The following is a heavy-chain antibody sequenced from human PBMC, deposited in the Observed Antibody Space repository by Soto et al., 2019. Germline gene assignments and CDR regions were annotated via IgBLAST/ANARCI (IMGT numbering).Heavy chain of an antibody. CDR3: ARSPNYYYYGFDV. D-gene: IGHD3-10*01. CDR2: IYYSGST. J-gene: IGHJ6*02. Sequence: SETRSLTCTVSCGSVSSGDYFWSWLRQSPGKRLEWIAYIYYSGSTNYNPSLKSRATISVDTSKSQVSLTLTSMTAADAALYYCARSPNYYYYGFDVWGQGTAVTVSS. V-gene: IGHV4-61*08. CDR1: CGSVSSGDYF.